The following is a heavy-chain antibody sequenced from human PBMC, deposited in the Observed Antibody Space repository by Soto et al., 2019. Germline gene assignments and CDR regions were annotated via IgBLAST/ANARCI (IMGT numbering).Heavy chain of an antibody. CDR2: ISTDGSTT. CDR1: GLIFSNYN. D-gene: IGHD2-2*01. CDR3: ARDTNVLHY. Sequence: PGGSLRLSCVASGLIFSNYNMHWVRQPPGKGLVWLSRISTDGSTTDYADSVKGRFTVSRDNAKNTLYLQINSLRAEDTAVYYCARDTNVLHYWGQGTLVTVSS. V-gene: IGHV3-74*01. J-gene: IGHJ4*02.